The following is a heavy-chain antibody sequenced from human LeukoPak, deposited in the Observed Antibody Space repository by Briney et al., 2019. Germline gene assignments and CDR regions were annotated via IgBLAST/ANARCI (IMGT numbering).Heavy chain of an antibody. CDR1: GYSFPSYW. V-gene: IGHV5-51*01. D-gene: IGHD2-2*01. Sequence: GESLKISCKGSGYSFPSYWIGWVRQMPGKGLEWMAIVYPANSDTRYSPSFQGQVTISADKSISTAYLQWSSLKASDTAMYYCARPACSSTSCYLYFQHWGQGTLVTVSS. CDR3: ARPACSSTSCYLYFQH. CDR2: VYPANSDT. J-gene: IGHJ1*01.